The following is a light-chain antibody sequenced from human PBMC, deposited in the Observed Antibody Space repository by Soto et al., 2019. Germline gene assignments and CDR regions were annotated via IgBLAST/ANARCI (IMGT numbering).Light chain of an antibody. CDR1: SSDVGSYNL. Sequence: QSALTQPASGYGSPGQSITLSCTGTSSDVGSYNLVSWYQKHPGKAPKLMIYEVSKRPSWVSNRFSGSKSGHTASLTLSGLHADDEADYYCCSYAGSSAFWVFGGGTKVTV. CDR2: EVS. J-gene: IGLJ3*02. CDR3: CSYAGSSAFWV. V-gene: IGLV2-23*02.